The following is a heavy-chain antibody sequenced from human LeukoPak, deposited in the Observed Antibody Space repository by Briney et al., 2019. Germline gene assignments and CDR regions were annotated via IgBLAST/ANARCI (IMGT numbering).Heavy chain of an antibody. CDR1: GFTFSSYA. D-gene: IGHD3-22*01. CDR2: ISSSSSYI. Sequence: PGGSLRLSCAASGFTFSSYAMSWVRQAPGKGLEWVSSISSSSSYIYYADSVKGRFTISRDNAKNSLYLQMNSLRAEDTALYYCARDGYYDSSAFWYFDLWGRGTLVTVSS. V-gene: IGHV3-21*01. CDR3: ARDGYYDSSAFWYFDL. J-gene: IGHJ2*01.